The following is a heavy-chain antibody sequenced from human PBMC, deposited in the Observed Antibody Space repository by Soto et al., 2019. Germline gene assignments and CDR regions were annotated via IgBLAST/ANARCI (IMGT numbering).Heavy chain of an antibody. CDR1: GGSFSGYY. CDR3: ARGRRIDILTGYRITTGTGAFDY. D-gene: IGHD3-9*01. J-gene: IGHJ4*02. CDR2: INHSGST. V-gene: IGHV4-34*01. Sequence: QVQLQQWGAGLLKPSETLSLTCAVYGGSFSGYYWSWIRQPPGKGLEWIGEINHSGSTNYNPSLKSRVTISVDTSKNQFSLKLSSVTAADTAVYYCARGRRIDILTGYRITTGTGAFDYWGQGTLVTVSS.